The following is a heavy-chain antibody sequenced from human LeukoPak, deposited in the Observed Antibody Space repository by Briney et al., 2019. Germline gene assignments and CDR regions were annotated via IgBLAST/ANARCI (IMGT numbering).Heavy chain of an antibody. V-gene: IGHV3-30*02. D-gene: IGHD3-3*01. Sequence: GGSLRLSCAASGFTFSSYGMHWVRQAPGKGLEWEAFIRYDGSNKYYADSVKGRFTISRDNSKNTLYLQMNSLRAEDTAVYYCAKPYYDFWSGYWGDWFDPWGQGTLVTVSS. CDR3: AKPYYDFWSGYWGDWFDP. CDR2: IRYDGSNK. CDR1: GFTFSSYG. J-gene: IGHJ5*02.